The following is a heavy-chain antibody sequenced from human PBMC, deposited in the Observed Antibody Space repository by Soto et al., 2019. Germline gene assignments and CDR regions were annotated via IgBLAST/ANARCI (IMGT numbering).Heavy chain of an antibody. J-gene: IGHJ4*02. CDR3: ARAVLYYYDSSGLRFDY. CDR2: INHSGST. CDR1: GGSFSGYY. D-gene: IGHD3-22*01. Sequence: QVQLQQWGAGLLKPSETLSLTCAVYGGSFSGYYWSWIRQPPGKGLEWIGEINHSGSTNYNPSLKSRVTISVDPSKNQFSLKLSSVTAADTAVYYCARAVLYYYDSSGLRFDYWGQGTLVTVSS. V-gene: IGHV4-34*01.